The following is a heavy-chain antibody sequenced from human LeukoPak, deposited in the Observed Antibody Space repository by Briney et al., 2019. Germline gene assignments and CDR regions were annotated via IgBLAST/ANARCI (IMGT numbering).Heavy chain of an antibody. CDR3: ARDLYSSGWYADY. CDR2: ISYDGGNK. V-gene: IGHV3-30*04. Sequence: GRSLRLSCAASGFTFSSYAMHWVRQAPGKGLEWVAVISYDGGNKYYADSVKGRFTISRDNSKDTLYLQMNSLRAEDTAVYYCARDLYSSGWYADYWGQGALVTVSS. D-gene: IGHD6-19*01. J-gene: IGHJ4*02. CDR1: GFTFSSYA.